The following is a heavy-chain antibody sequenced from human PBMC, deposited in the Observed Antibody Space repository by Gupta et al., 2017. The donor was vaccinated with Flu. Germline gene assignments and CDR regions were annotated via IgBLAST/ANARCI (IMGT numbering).Heavy chain of an antibody. CDR2: IREKANNHYT. J-gene: IGHJ4*02. V-gene: IGHV3-72*01. Sequence: EVQLVESGGGLVQPGGSLRLSCAASGFKFSDPYMDWVRQAPGKGLEWVGRIREKANNHYTDYAASVKGRFTISRDDSKNSLYLQMNSLKTEDTAVYYCARGIQFFAGLDYWGQGTLMTVSS. CDR1: GFKFSDPY. D-gene: IGHD3-3*01. CDR3: ARGIQFFAGLDY.